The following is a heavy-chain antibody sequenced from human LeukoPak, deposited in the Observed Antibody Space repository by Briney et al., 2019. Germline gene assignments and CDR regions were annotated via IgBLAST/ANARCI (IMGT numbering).Heavy chain of an antibody. V-gene: IGHV4-39*01. Sequence: SETLSLTCTVSGGSISGGNYYWDWICQPPGKGLEWIGSISYSGSTYCKPSLQSRVTMYVDTSMNQFFLRMSSVTAADTAVYYCVRTCGRGAVDPGTSGYINYWGQGSLVTVSS. CDR2: ISYSGST. CDR1: GGSISGGNYY. J-gene: IGHJ4*02. D-gene: IGHD3-22*01. CDR3: VRTCGRGAVDPGTSGYINY.